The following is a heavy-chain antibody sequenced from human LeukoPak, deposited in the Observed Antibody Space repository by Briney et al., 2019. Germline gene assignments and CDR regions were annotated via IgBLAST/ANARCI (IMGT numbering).Heavy chain of an antibody. CDR2: IYYSGST. CDR1: GGSISPYY. V-gene: IGHV4-59*01. Sequence: SETLSLTCTVSGGSISPYYWSWIRQPPGKGLEWIGYIYYSGSTNYSPSLKSRVTISLDTSKNQVSLKLSSVTAADTAVYYCARSTWLLDTWGQGTLVTVSS. J-gene: IGHJ4*02. D-gene: IGHD5-18*01. CDR3: ARSTWLLDT.